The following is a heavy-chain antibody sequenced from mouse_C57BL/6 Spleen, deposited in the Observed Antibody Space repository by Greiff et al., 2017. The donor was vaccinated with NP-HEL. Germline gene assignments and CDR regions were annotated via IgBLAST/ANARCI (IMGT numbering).Heavy chain of an antibody. V-gene: IGHV1-15*01. CDR1: GYTFTDYE. J-gene: IGHJ3*01. CDR2: IDPETGGT. CDR3: TRIHSNSF. Sequence: QVQLKESGAELVRPGASVTLSCKASGYTFTDYEMHWVKQTPVHGLEWIGAIDPETGGTAYNQKFKGKAILTADKSSSTAYMELRSLTSEDSAVYYCTRIHSNSFWGQGTLVTVSA. D-gene: IGHD2-5*01.